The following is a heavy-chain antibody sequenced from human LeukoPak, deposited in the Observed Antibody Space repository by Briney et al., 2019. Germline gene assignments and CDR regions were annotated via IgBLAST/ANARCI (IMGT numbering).Heavy chain of an antibody. D-gene: IGHD6-13*01. CDR3: AGSWYGFDY. Sequence: PGGSLRLSCAASGFTFSSYAMHWVRQAPGKGLEWVAVISYDGSNKYYADSVKGRFTISRDNSKNTLYLQMNSLRAEDTAVYYCAGSWYGFDYWGQGTLVTVSS. V-gene: IGHV3-30-3*01. J-gene: IGHJ4*02. CDR1: GFTFSSYA. CDR2: ISYDGSNK.